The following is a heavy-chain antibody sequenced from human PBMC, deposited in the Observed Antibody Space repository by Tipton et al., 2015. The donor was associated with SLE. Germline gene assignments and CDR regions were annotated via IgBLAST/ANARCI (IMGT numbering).Heavy chain of an antibody. D-gene: IGHD6-13*01. V-gene: IGHV3-74*01. Sequence: GSLRLSCAASGFPFRNYWIHWVRQAPGKGLVWVSRMNSDGSSTNYADSVKGRFTISRDNAKNTLYLRMNSLRAEDTAVYYCARAPAVRYSSSWYGDYMDVWGKGTTVTVSS. J-gene: IGHJ6*03. CDR2: MNSDGSST. CDR1: GFPFRNYW. CDR3: ARAPAVRYSSSWYGDYMDV.